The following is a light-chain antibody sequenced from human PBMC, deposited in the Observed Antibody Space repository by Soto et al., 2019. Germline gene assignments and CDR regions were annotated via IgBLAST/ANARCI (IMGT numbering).Light chain of an antibody. CDR3: QQLNSYPIT. CDR1: QAISSY. J-gene: IGKJ5*01. V-gene: IGKV1-9*01. CDR2: AAS. Sequence: DLQLTQSPSFLSASVGDRVTITCRASQAISSYLAWFQQKPGKAPKLLIYAASTLQSGVPSTFSGSGSGTEFTLTISSLQPEDFATYYCQQLNSYPITFGQGTRLEIK.